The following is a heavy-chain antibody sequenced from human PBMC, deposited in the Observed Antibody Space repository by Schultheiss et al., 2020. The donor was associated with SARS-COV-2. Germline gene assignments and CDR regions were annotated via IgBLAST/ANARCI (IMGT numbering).Heavy chain of an antibody. Sequence: SQTLSLTCTVSGGSISSGDYYWSWIRQPPGKGLEWIGSIHHSGRTYYKPSLKSRVTISADTSKNQFSLKLSSVTAADTAVYYCARPSGGEWYLFDYWGQGTLVTVSS. CDR3: ARPSGGEWYLFDY. CDR2: IHHSGRT. CDR1: GGSISSGDYY. D-gene: IGHD3-16*01. V-gene: IGHV4-39*01. J-gene: IGHJ4*02.